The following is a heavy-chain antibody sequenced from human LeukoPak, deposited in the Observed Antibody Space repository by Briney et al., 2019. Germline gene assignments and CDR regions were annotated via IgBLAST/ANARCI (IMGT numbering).Heavy chain of an antibody. CDR1: GFNFSDYG. V-gene: IGHV3-30*02. D-gene: IGHD2-2*01. CDR3: ARDFATAYCSSTSCEGAFDI. Sequence: GGSLRLSCAASGFNFSDYGMHWVRQAPGKGPDWVAFIRYDGTNHYYADSVKGRFTISRDNSKNMVHLQMNSLRAEDTAVYYCARDFATAYCSSTSCEGAFDIWGQGTMVTVSS. J-gene: IGHJ3*02. CDR2: IRYDGTNH.